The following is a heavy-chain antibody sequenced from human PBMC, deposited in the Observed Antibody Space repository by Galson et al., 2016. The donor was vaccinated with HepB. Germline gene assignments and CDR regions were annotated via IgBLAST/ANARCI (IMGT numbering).Heavy chain of an antibody. J-gene: IGHJ4*02. CDR1: GFLFRNYG. D-gene: IGHD2/OR15-2a*01. Sequence: LRLSCAGSGFLFRNYGMHWVRQAPGKGLEWVAADSMDGRRKFYADSVKGRFTISRDNSNNMLFLQMGSLRPDDTAVYYCAKRHEYCPPVGCSVDYWGQGTLVSVSS. CDR3: AKRHEYCPPVGCSVDY. V-gene: IGHV3-30*18. CDR2: DSMDGRRK.